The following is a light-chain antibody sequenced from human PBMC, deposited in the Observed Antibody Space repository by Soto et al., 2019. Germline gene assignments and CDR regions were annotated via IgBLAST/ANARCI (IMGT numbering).Light chain of an antibody. CDR3: QQRSDWPLT. J-gene: IGKJ4*01. CDR2: GAS. Sequence: EIVLTQSPATLSLSPGERATLSCKASQNIRTHLAWYLQKPGQPPRLLIFGASNRATGIPARFSGSGSGTDFTLTIGSLEPEDCGLYYCQQRSDWPLTFGGGARVEVK. V-gene: IGKV3-11*01. CDR1: QNIRTH.